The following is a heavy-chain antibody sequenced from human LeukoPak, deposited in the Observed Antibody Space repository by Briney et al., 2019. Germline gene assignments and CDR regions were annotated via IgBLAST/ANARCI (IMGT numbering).Heavy chain of an antibody. CDR2: INTNTGNP. D-gene: IGHD6-13*01. CDR1: GYTFTAYA. J-gene: IGHJ4*02. CDR3: AKEGQYSSSWYLGY. Sequence: ASVKVSCKASGYTFTAYAMNWVRQAPGQGLEWMGWINTNTGNPTYAQGFTGRFVFSLDTSVSTAYLQISSLKAEDTAVYYCAKEGQYSSSWYLGYWGQGTLVTVSS. V-gene: IGHV7-4-1*02.